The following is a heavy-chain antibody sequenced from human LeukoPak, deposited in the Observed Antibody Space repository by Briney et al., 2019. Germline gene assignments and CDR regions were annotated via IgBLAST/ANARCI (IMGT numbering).Heavy chain of an antibody. CDR3: ARHVWYEVFDY. J-gene: IGHJ4*02. V-gene: IGHV4-59*08. CDR1: GGSISSYY. D-gene: IGHD3-16*01. Sequence: KPSETLSLTCTVSGGSISSYYWSWIRQPPGKGREWIGYIYYSGSNNYNPSLKSRVTISVDTSKNQFSLKLSSVTAADTAVYYCARHVWYEVFDYWGQGTLVTVSS. CDR2: IYYSGSN.